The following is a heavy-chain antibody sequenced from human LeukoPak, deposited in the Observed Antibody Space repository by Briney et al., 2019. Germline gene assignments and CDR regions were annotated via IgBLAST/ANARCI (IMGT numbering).Heavy chain of an antibody. V-gene: IGHV3-9*03. CDR2: ISWNSGSI. J-gene: IGHJ4*02. D-gene: IGHD1-7*01. CDR3: AKDPGTTLGANYFDY. CDR1: GFTFDDYA. Sequence: GGSLRLSCAASGFTFDDYAMHWVRHAPGKGLEWVSGISWNSGSIGYADSVKGRFTISRDNAKNSLYLQMNSLRAEDMALYYCAKDPGTTLGANYFDYWGQGTLVTVSS.